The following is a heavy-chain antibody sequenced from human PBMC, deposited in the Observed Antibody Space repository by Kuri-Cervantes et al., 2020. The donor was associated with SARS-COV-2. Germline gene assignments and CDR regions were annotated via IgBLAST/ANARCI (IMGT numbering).Heavy chain of an antibody. CDR2: IKQDGSEK. Sequence: GESLKISCAASGFTFSSYWMSWVRQAPGKGLEWVANIKQDGSEKYYVDSVKGRFTISGDNAKNSLYLQMNSLRAEDTAVYYCARGSRYDYVWGSYRYTASWYFDLWGRGTLVTVSS. V-gene: IGHV3-7*01. CDR1: GFTFSSYW. CDR3: ARGSRYDYVWGSYRYTASWYFDL. D-gene: IGHD3-16*02. J-gene: IGHJ2*01.